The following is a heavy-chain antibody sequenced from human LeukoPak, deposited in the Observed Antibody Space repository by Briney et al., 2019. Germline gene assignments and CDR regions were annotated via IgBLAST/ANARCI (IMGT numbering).Heavy chain of an antibody. Sequence: ASVKVSCKASGYTFTSYSIHWVRQAPGQGLKWLGIINPSGGSTTYAQKFQGRVTMTRDTSTSTVYMELSSLRSEDTAVYYCARARSMEMATIARETDYYYGMDVWGQGTTVTVSS. CDR3: ARARSMEMATIARETDYYYGMDV. J-gene: IGHJ6*02. V-gene: IGHV1-46*01. D-gene: IGHD5-24*01. CDR2: INPSGGST. CDR1: GYTFTSYS.